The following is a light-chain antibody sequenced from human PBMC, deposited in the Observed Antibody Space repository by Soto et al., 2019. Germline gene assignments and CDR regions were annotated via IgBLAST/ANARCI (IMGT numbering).Light chain of an antibody. CDR3: AAWDDSLNGPYV. CDR2: EVS. CDR1: SSDVGNYKY. Sequence: QSALTQPASVSGSPGQSITISCTGTSSDVGNYKYVSWYQQHPGKAPKLMIYEVSNRPSGVSNRFSGSKSGNTASLTISGLQTEDETDYYCAAWDDSLNGPYVFGTGTKVTVL. J-gene: IGLJ1*01. V-gene: IGLV2-14*01.